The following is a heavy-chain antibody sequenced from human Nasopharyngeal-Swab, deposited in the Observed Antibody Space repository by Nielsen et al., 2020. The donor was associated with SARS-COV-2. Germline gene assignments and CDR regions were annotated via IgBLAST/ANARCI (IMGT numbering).Heavy chain of an antibody. Sequence: GESLKISCAASGFTFSSYSMNWVRQAPGKGLEWVSCISSGRTSIYYADSVKGRFTIPRDNAKNSLYLQMNSLRAEDTAVYYCARGDTDLVTIRDYWGQGTLVTVSS. V-gene: IGHV3-21*01. D-gene: IGHD5-18*01. CDR2: ISSGRTSI. CDR1: GFTFSSYS. CDR3: ARGDTDLVTIRDY. J-gene: IGHJ4*02.